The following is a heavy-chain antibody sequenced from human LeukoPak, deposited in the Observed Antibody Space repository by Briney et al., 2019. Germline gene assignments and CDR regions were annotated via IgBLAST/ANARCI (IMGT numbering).Heavy chain of an antibody. CDR2: IIPIFGTA. CDR1: GGTFSSYA. V-gene: IGHV1-69*13. J-gene: IGHJ5*02. Sequence: ASVKVSCKASGGTFSSYAISWVRQAPGQGLEWMGGIIPIFGTANYAQKFQGRVTITADESTSTAYMELSSLRSEDTAVYYCARVWFGELSIFDPWGQGTLVTVSS. D-gene: IGHD3-10*01. CDR3: ARVWFGELSIFDP.